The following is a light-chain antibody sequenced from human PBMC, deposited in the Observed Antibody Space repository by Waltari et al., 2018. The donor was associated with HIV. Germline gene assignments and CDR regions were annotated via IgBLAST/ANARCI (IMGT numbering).Light chain of an antibody. J-gene: IGLJ3*02. CDR1: NIEGKS. CDR2: YDV. CDR3: QVWDRSSDHLV. Sequence: SYVLAQPPSVSVAPGKPATITCGGDNIEGKSVHWYQQKAGQAPVLVIYYDVDRPSGIPERFSGSNTGNTATLTISRVEAGDEADYYCQVWDRSSDHLVFGGGTKLTVL. V-gene: IGLV3-21*04.